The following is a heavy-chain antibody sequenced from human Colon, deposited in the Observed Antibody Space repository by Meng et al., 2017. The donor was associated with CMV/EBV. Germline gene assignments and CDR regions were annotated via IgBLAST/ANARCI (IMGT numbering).Heavy chain of an antibody. CDR2: ISGNDNTI. CDR3: ARETWMAVAGSFFHT. V-gene: IGHV3-48*03. D-gene: IGHD6-19*01. J-gene: IGHJ5*02. Sequence: GGSLRLSCAASGFTFSDYEMNWVRQAPGKGLEWIAYISGNDNTIYYADSVKGRFTVSRDNARNSLYLEMNSLRADDSAIYYCARETWMAVAGSFFHTWGQGTLVTVSS. CDR1: GFTFSDYE.